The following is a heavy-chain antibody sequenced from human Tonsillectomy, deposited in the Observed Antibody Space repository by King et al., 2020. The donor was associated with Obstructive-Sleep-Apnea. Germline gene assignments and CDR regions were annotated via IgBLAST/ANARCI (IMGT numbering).Heavy chain of an antibody. CDR3: ARDPGVDRRYNWFDP. J-gene: IGHJ5*02. D-gene: IGHD4-17*01. V-gene: IGHV1-2*02. Sequence: VQLVESGAEVKKPGASVKVSCKASGYTFTGYYMHWVRQAPGQGLEWMGWINPKSGGTDYLQKFQGRGTMTRDTAIRTAYMELSRLRSDDTAVYYCARDPGVDRRYNWFDPWGQGTLVTVSS. CDR2: INPKSGGT. CDR1: GYTFTGYY.